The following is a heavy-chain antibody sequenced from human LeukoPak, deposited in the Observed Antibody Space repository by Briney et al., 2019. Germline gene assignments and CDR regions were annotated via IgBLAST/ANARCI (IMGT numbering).Heavy chain of an antibody. D-gene: IGHD2-2*01. CDR2: IYYSGST. Sequence: SETLSLTCTVSGGSISSSSYYWGWIRQPPGKGLEWIGSIYYSGSTYYNPSLKSRVTISVDTSKNQFSLKLSSVTAADTAVYYCARATVVVPAAQNLKNWFDPWGQGTLVTVSS. CDR1: GGSISSSSYY. CDR3: ARATVVVPAAQNLKNWFDP. V-gene: IGHV4-39*01. J-gene: IGHJ5*02.